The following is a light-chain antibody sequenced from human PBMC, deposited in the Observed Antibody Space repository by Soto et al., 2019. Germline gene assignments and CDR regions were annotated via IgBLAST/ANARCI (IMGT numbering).Light chain of an antibody. CDR2: RSN. Sequence: QSALTQPPSASGTPGQRVTISCSGSSFNIGSNYVYWYQQLPGTAPKLLIYRSNQRPSGVPDRFSGSSSGTSASLAISGLRSEDEADYYCAAWDDSLSGWVFGGGTKLTVL. CDR1: SFNIGSNY. CDR3: AAWDDSLSGWV. J-gene: IGLJ3*02. V-gene: IGLV1-47*01.